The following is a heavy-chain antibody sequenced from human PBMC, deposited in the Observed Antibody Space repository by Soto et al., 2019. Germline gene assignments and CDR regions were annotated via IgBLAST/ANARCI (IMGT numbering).Heavy chain of an antibody. CDR1: GYTFTSYG. J-gene: IGHJ4*02. Sequence: ASVKVSCKASGYTFTSYGINWVRQAPGRGLEWMGWINPGNGNTKYSQQFQGRVIIDRDTSASTAYMELSSLRSEDTAVYYCARGGYFDSSNSLAYWGLGTLVTVSP. V-gene: IGHV1-3*01. D-gene: IGHD3-22*01. CDR2: INPGNGNT. CDR3: ARGGYFDSSNSLAY.